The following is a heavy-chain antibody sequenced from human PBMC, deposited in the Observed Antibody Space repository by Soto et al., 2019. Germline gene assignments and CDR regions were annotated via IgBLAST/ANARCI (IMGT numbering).Heavy chain of an antibody. D-gene: IGHD3-10*01. J-gene: IGHJ4*02. V-gene: IGHV3-74*01. Sequence: GGSLRLSCAASGFIFKMYWMHWVRQSPGKGLVWISRIYNDGTYSDYADSVRGRFTISRDNVNDTLYLQMNSLRAEDSGLYYCTRGPRPISTGTGAYWGQGTQVTVSS. CDR2: IYNDGTYS. CDR3: TRGPRPISTGTGAY. CDR1: GFIFKMYW.